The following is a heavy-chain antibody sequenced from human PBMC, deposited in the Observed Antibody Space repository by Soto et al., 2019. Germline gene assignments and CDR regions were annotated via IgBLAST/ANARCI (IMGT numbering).Heavy chain of an antibody. Sequence: PGGSLRLSCAASGFTFSSYAMSWVRQAPGKGLEWVSAISGSGGSTYYADSVKGRFTISRDNSKNTLYLQMNSLRAEDTAVYYCAKDHCSGGSCYSGAAGTTPRDYYYYGMDVWGQGTTVTVSS. CDR2: ISGSGGST. V-gene: IGHV3-23*01. CDR3: AKDHCSGGSCYSGAAGTTPRDYYYYGMDV. CDR1: GFTFSSYA. D-gene: IGHD2-15*01. J-gene: IGHJ6*02.